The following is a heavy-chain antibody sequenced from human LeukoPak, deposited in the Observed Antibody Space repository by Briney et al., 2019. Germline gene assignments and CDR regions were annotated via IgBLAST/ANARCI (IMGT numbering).Heavy chain of an antibody. V-gene: IGHV1-18*01. CDR1: GYTLISYG. Sequence: ASVKVSCKASGYTLISYGISWARQAPGQGLEWMGWISAYNGNTNYAQKLQGRVTMTTDTYTSTAYMELRSLRSDDTAVYYCARAQWRILEWLRFDPWGQGTLVTVSS. CDR3: ARAQWRILEWLRFDP. D-gene: IGHD3-3*01. J-gene: IGHJ5*02. CDR2: ISAYNGNT.